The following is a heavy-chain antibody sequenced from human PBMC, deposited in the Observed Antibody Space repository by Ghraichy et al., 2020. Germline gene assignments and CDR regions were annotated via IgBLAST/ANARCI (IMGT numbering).Heavy chain of an antibody. D-gene: IGHD1-26*01. V-gene: IGHV3-74*01. J-gene: IGHJ4*02. Sequence: SRINSDGSSTSYADSVKGRFTISRDNAKNTLYLQMNILRAEDTAWYYCTRDGSGSYYPLDYCGQGT. CDR2: INSDGSST. CDR3: TRDGSGSYYPLDY.